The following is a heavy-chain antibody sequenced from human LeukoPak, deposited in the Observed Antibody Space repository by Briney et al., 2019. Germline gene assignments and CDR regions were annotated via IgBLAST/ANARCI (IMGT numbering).Heavy chain of an antibody. J-gene: IGHJ5*02. CDR2: IIPIFGTA. Sequence: GASVKVSCKASGGTFSRYAISWVRQAPGQGLESMGGIIPIFGTANYAQKFQGRVTITADESTSTAYMELSSLRSEDTAVYYCARDLSPTYYYDSSGYPPFDPWGQGTLVTVSS. CDR3: ARDLSPTYYYDSSGYPPFDP. V-gene: IGHV1-69*13. CDR1: GGTFSRYA. D-gene: IGHD3-22*01.